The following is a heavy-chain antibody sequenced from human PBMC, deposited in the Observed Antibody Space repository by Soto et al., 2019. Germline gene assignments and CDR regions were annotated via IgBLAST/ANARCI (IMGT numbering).Heavy chain of an antibody. Sequence: ASVKVSCKASGYTFTGYYMHWVRQAPGQGLEWMGWINPNSGGTNYAQKFQDWVTMTRDTSISAAYMELSRLRSDDTAVYYCARGAWESDYRNPKQHTTPFYYYMDVWGKGTTVTVSS. CDR1: GYTFTGYY. CDR3: ARGAWESDYRNPKQHTTPFYYYMDV. D-gene: IGHD4-17*01. J-gene: IGHJ6*03. CDR2: INPNSGGT. V-gene: IGHV1-2*04.